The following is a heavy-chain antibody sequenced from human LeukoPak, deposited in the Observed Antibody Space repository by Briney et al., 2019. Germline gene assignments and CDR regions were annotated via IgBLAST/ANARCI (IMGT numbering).Heavy chain of an antibody. CDR1: GGSISSYY. CDR2: IYTSGST. CDR3: ARDPTSQYSSGWYDY. Sequence: PSGTLSLTCTVSGGSISSYYWSWIRQPAGKGLEWIGRIYTSGSTNYNPSLKSRVTMSVDTSKNQFSLKLSSVTAADTAVYYCARDPTSQYSSGWYDYWGQGTLVTVSS. D-gene: IGHD6-19*01. V-gene: IGHV4-4*07. J-gene: IGHJ4*02.